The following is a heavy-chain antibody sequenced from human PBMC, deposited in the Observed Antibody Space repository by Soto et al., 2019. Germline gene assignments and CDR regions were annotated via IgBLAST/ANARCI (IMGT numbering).Heavy chain of an antibody. J-gene: IGHJ4*02. D-gene: IGHD3-3*01. CDR3: ANLYDFWSGYYQYYFDY. Sequence: GGSLRLSCVGSGFTFSTYSINWVRQAPGKGLEWVSAISGSGGSTYYADSVKGRFTISRDNSKNTLYLQMNSLRAEDTAVYYCANLYDFWSGYYQYYFDYWGQGTLVTVSS. CDR2: ISGSGGST. V-gene: IGHV3-23*01. CDR1: GFTFSTYS.